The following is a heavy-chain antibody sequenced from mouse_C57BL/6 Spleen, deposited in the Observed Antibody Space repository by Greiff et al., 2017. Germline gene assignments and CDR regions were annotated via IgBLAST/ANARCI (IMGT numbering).Heavy chain of an antibody. Sequence: QVQLQQSGAELVKPGASVKMSCKASGYTFTSYWITWVKQRPGQGLEWIGDIYPGSGSTNYNEKFKSKATLTVDTSSSTAYMQLSSLTSEDSAVYYCARSYGGYFDVWGTGTTVTVSS. D-gene: IGHD1-1*01. CDR2: IYPGSGST. CDR3: ARSYGGYFDV. V-gene: IGHV1-55*01. J-gene: IGHJ1*03. CDR1: GYTFTSYW.